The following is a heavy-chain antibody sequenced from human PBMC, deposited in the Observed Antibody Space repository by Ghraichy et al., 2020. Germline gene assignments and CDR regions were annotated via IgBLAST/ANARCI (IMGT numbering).Heavy chain of an antibody. J-gene: IGHJ4*02. CDR2: ISGSGGST. CDR3: AKAELGGVGGY. CDR1: GFTFSSYS. Sequence: GGSLRLSCAASGFTFSSYSMNWVRQAPGKGLEWVSAISGSGGSTYYADSVKGRFTISRDNSKNTLYLQMNSLRAEDTAVYYCAKAELGGVGGYWGQGTLVTVSS. V-gene: IGHV3-23*01. D-gene: IGHD1-26*01.